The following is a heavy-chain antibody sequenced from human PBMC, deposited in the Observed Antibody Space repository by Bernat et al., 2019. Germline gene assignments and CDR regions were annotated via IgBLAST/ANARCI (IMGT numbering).Heavy chain of an antibody. CDR1: GFTFGDYA. CDR2: IRSKAYGGTT. Sequence: EVQLVESGGGLVKPGRSLRLSCTASGFTFGDYAMSWFRQAPGKGLEWVGFIRSKAYGGTTEYVASVKGRFTISRDDSKSIAYLQMNSLKTEDTAVYYCTRGRFLEWLSTPYYFDYWGQGTLVTVSS. D-gene: IGHD3-3*01. CDR3: TRGRFLEWLSTPYYFDY. V-gene: IGHV3-49*05. J-gene: IGHJ4*02.